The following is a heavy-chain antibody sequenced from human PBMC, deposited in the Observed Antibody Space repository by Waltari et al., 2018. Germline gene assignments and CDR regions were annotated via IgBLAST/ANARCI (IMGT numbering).Heavy chain of an antibody. Sequence: QVQLQESGPGLVKPSETLSLTCPVSGGSISSYYWSWIRQPPGKGLEWIGYIYYSGSTNYNPSLKSRVTISVDTSKNQFSLKLSSVTAADTAVYYCARGLLGSGAFDIWGQGTMVTVSS. D-gene: IGHD7-27*01. J-gene: IGHJ3*02. CDR1: GGSISSYY. CDR3: ARGLLGSGAFDI. CDR2: IYYSGST. V-gene: IGHV4-59*01.